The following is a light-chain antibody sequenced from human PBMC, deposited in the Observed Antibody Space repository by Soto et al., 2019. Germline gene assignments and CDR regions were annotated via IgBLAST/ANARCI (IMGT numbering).Light chain of an antibody. CDR2: DNT. CDR3: QSYDSSLSAYV. J-gene: IGLJ1*01. CDR1: SSNVGAGYD. Sequence: QSVLTQPPSVSAAPGQRVTISCTGNSSNVGAGYDVHWYQQLPGTAPKLLIYDNTNRPSGVPDRFSGSKSGTSASLAITGLQAEDEADYYCQSYDSSLSAYVFGTGTKLTVL. V-gene: IGLV1-40*01.